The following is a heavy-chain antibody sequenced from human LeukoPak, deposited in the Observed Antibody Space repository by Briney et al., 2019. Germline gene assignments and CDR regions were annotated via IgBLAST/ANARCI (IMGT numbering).Heavy chain of an antibody. V-gene: IGHV4-39*07. CDR3: ARDRPKIREPRGDFYYYGMDV. CDR2: IYYSGST. J-gene: IGHJ6*02. CDR1: GGSISSSSYY. Sequence: PSETLSLTCTVSGGSISSSSYYWGWIRQPPGKGLEWIGSIYYSGSTYYNPSLKSRVTISVDTSKNQFSLKLSSVTAADTAVYYCARDRPKIREPRGDFYYYGMDVWGQGTTVTVSS. D-gene: IGHD1-14*01.